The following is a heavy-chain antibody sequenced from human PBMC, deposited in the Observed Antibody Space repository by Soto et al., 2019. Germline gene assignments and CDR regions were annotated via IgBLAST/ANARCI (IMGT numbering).Heavy chain of an antibody. D-gene: IGHD4-4*01. J-gene: IGHJ6*02. CDR2: ISVYNGDT. CDR3: ARDLDAVTFSTYYYGMDV. V-gene: IGHV1-18*01. Sequence: QVQLVQSGAEVKKPGASVKVSCKASGYTFNGYGISWVRQAPGQGLEWMGWISVYNGDTNYAQKFQGRVTMTTDKSTSTAYMELRSLRSDDTAVYYCARDLDAVTFSTYYYGMDVWGQGTTVTVPS. CDR1: GYTFNGYG.